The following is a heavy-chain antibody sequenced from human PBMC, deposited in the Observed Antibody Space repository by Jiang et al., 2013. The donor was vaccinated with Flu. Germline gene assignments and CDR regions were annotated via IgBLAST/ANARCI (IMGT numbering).Heavy chain of an antibody. CDR3: ARSYYYDTND. V-gene: IGHV1-2*06. CDR1: GFTFTSYS. J-gene: IGHJ4*02. CDR2: INPNTGGT. D-gene: IGHD3-22*01. Sequence: SGAEVKKPGASVKVSCKASGFTFTSYSLHWVRQAPGQGLEWMGRINPNTGGTNFAPNFQGRVTLTRDTSISTAYMELSRLRSDDTAIYYCARSYYYDTNDWGQGTLVTVSS.